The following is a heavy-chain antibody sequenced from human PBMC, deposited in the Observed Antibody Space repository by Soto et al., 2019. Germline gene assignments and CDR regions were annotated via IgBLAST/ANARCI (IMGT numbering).Heavy chain of an antibody. CDR3: ARSDCTGAYCYSWPFNYGVDV. V-gene: IGHV3-33*08. CDR2: IWYDGSNK. D-gene: IGHD2-15*01. Sequence: QVQLVESGGGVVQPGGSLRLSCTTSGFTFNTYGMYWVRQAPGKGLEWVAIIWYDGSNKYYGDSVKGRFTISRDNSKNTLYLQMNSMRAEDTALYYCARSDCTGAYCYSWPFNYGVDVWGKGTTVTVSS. J-gene: IGHJ6*04. CDR1: GFTFNTYG.